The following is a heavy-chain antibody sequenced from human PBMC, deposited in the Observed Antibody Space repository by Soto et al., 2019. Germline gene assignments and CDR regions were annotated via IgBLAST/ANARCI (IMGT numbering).Heavy chain of an antibody. J-gene: IGHJ4*02. D-gene: IGHD3-10*01. Sequence: EVQLVESGGGLVQPGRSLRLSCAASGFTFDDYAIHWVRQAPGKGLEWVAGINWNGDATGYADSVKGRFTISRDNAKNSLYLQMNRLTTEGTAVYYCANLPLYGSGFDCWGQGTLVTVSS. V-gene: IGHV3-9*01. CDR2: INWNGDAT. CDR3: ANLPLYGSGFDC. CDR1: GFTFDDYA.